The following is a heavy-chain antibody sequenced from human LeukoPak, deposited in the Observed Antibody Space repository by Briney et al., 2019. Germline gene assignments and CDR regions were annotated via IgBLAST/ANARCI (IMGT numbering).Heavy chain of an antibody. CDR1: GGSISSYY. CDR2: IYYSGST. Sequence: SSETLSLTCTVSGGSISSYYWSWIRQPPGKGLEWIGYIYYSGSTNYSPSLKSRVTISVDTSKNQFSLKLSSVTAADTAVYYCARVMNHWYSSSWYVIDYWGQGTLVTVSS. V-gene: IGHV4-59*01. CDR3: ARVMNHWYSSSWYVIDY. D-gene: IGHD6-13*01. J-gene: IGHJ4*02.